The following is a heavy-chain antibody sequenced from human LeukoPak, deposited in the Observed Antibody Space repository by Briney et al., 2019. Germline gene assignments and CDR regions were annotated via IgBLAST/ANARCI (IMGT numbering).Heavy chain of an antibody. V-gene: IGHV3-20*04. CDR2: INWNGGST. CDR1: GFTFDDYG. Sequence: GGSLRLSCAASGFTFDDYGMSWVRQAPGKGPEWVSGINWNGGSTGYADSVKGRFTISRDNAKNSLYLQMNSLRAEDTALYYCARESGYYSLSYWYFDLWGRGTLVTVSS. D-gene: IGHD3-22*01. J-gene: IGHJ2*01. CDR3: ARESGYYSLSYWYFDL.